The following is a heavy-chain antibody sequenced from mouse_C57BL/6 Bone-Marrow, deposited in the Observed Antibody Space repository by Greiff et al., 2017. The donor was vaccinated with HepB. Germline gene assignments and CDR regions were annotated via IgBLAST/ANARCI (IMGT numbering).Heavy chain of an antibody. J-gene: IGHJ2*01. Sequence: EVKLVESGGDLVKPGGSLKLSCAASGFTFSSYGMSWVRQTPDKRLEWVATISSGGSYTYYPDSVKGRFTISRDNAKNTLYLQMSSLKSEDTVMYYCARQVLPYFDYWGQGTTLTVSS. V-gene: IGHV5-6*01. CDR1: GFTFSSYG. CDR3: ARQVLPYFDY. D-gene: IGHD1-1*01. CDR2: ISSGGSYT.